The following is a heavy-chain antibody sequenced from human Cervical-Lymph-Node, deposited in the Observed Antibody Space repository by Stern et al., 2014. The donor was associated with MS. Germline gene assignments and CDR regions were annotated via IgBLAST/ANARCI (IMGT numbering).Heavy chain of an antibody. D-gene: IGHD1-26*01. J-gene: IGHJ4*02. V-gene: IGHV3-15*01. Sequence: EVQLVESGGGLVKPGGSLRLSCAASGFTFSNAWMSWVRQAPGKGLEWVGRISSKADGGATDYAAPVKGRFTISRDDSRNTLYLQMNSLKTEDTAVYYCSSGSYYAQFNYWGQGTLVTVSS. CDR3: SSGSYYAQFNY. CDR2: ISSKADGGAT. CDR1: GFTFSNAW.